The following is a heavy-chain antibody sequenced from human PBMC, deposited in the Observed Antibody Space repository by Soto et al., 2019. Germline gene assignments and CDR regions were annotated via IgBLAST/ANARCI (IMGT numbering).Heavy chain of an antibody. Sequence: PGGSLRLSCEASGFTFNTYSMHWVRQPPGKGLEWLAAIWYDGTQKYYADSVKGRFIISRDNAKNSLYLQMNSLRAEDTAVYYCARDHVSGSYYRDYGMDVWGQGTTVTVSS. D-gene: IGHD1-26*01. CDR1: GFTFNTYS. V-gene: IGHV3-33*01. J-gene: IGHJ6*02. CDR2: IWYDGTQK. CDR3: ARDHVSGSYYRDYGMDV.